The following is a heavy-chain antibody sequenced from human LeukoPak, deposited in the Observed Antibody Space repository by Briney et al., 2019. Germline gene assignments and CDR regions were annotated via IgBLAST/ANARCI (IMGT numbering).Heavy chain of an antibody. CDR3: AKGSGISSSSYLSYYYYMDV. D-gene: IGHD6-6*01. V-gene: IGHV3-23*01. J-gene: IGHJ6*03. CDR1: GFTFTNYW. CDR2: ISGSGGST. Sequence: GGSLRLSCVVSGFTFTNYWMGWVRQAPGKGLEWVSAISGSGGSTYYADSVKGRFTISRDNSKNTLYLQMNSLRAEDTAVYYCAKGSGISSSSYLSYYYYMDVWGKGTTVTVSS.